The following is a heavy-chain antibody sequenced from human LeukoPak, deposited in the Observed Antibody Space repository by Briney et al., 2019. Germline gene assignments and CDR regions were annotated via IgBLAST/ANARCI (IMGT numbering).Heavy chain of an antibody. CDR3: ARHPYSGSYHFDY. D-gene: IGHD1-26*01. CDR1: RYIFTGYY. V-gene: IGHV1-2*02. J-gene: IGHJ4*02. CDR2: INPNSGGT. Sequence: GASVKASCKASRYIFTGYYMHWVRQAPGQGLEWMGWINPNSGGTNSAQKFQGRVTMTRDTSISTAYMELSRLTSDDTAVYYCARHPYSGSYHFDYWGQGTLVTVSS.